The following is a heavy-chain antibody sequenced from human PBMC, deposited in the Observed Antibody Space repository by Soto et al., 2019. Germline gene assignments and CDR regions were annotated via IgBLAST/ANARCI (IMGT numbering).Heavy chain of an antibody. Sequence: SETLCLTCAVYGGSFSGYYWSWIRQPPGKGLEWIGEINHSGSTNYNPSLKSRVTISVDTSKNQFSLKLSSVTAADTAVYYCARGGLQFYYYYYMDVWGKGTTVTVSS. CDR3: ARGGLQFYYYYYMDV. J-gene: IGHJ6*03. V-gene: IGHV4-34*01. CDR2: INHSGST. CDR1: GGSFSGYY. D-gene: IGHD5-12*01.